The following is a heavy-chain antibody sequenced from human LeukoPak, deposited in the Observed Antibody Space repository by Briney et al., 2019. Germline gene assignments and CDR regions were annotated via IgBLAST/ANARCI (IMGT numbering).Heavy chain of an antibody. CDR2: ISSRSNYI. V-gene: IGHV3-21*01. CDR1: GFSFSSYS. J-gene: IGHJ6*03. CDR3: ARDDNFGLNYYYYMDV. Sequence: GGSLRLSCEASGFSFSSYSMNWVRQAPGEGLEWVSSISSRSNYIYYADSVRGRFTPSRENPKNSLYLQMNSLRAEDTAVYYCARDDNFGLNYYYYMDVWGKGTTVTVSS. D-gene: IGHD3/OR15-3a*01.